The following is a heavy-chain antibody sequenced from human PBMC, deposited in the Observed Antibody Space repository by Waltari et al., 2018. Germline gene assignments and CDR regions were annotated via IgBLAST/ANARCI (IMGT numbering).Heavy chain of an antibody. CDR3: ARDAYDFWSGYYYYYYGMDV. J-gene: IGHJ6*02. V-gene: IGHV3-48*01. CDR1: GFTFSSYS. Sequence: EVQLVESGGGLVQPGGSLRLSCAASGFTFSSYSTNWVRQAPGKGLEWVSYISSSSSTIYYADSVKGRFTISRDNAKNSLYLQMNSLRAEDTAVYYCARDAYDFWSGYYYYYYGMDVWGQGTTVTVSS. D-gene: IGHD3-3*01. CDR2: ISSSSSTI.